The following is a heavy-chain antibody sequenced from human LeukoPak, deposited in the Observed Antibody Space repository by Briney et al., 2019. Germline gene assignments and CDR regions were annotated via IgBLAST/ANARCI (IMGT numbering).Heavy chain of an antibody. CDR1: GGSFSAFH. D-gene: IGHD3-10*01. CDR3: ASRPFLYGFRTYFDN. J-gene: IGHJ4*02. Sequence: SETLSLTCAVYGGSFSAFHWNWIRQSPAKGLEWLGEMKQSGTPRYNPSLQSRVTISVDKSRNQFSLNVRSVTAADTAVYYCASRPFLYGFRTYFDNWAQGTLVTVSS. V-gene: IGHV4-34*01. CDR2: MKQSGTP.